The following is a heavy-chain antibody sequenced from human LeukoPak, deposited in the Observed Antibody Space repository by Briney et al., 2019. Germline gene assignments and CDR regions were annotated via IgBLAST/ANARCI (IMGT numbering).Heavy chain of an antibody. CDR1: GGTFSSYA. Sequence: SVKVSCKASGGTFSSYAISWVRQATGQGLEWMGGIIPIFGTANYAQKFQGRVTITADESTSTAYMELSSLRSEDTAVYYCARDAYCSGGSCFHNWFDHWGQGTLVTVSS. CDR2: IIPIFGTA. V-gene: IGHV1-69*13. J-gene: IGHJ5*02. CDR3: ARDAYCSGGSCFHNWFDH. D-gene: IGHD2-15*01.